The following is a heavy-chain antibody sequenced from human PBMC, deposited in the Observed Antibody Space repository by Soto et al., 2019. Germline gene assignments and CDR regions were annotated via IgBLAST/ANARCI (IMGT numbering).Heavy chain of an antibody. J-gene: IGHJ6*02. Sequence: GGSLRLSCAASGFTSSSYGMHWVRQAPGKRLGRGAVISYDGSNKYYADAVKGRFTISRDNSKNPLYLQMNSLRAEYTAVYYCAKDLGMAPNFYYYYYGMDVWGQGTTVTVSS. V-gene: IGHV3-30*18. D-gene: IGHD7-27*01. CDR3: AKDLGMAPNFYYYYYGMDV. CDR2: ISYDGSNK. CDR1: GFTSSSYG.